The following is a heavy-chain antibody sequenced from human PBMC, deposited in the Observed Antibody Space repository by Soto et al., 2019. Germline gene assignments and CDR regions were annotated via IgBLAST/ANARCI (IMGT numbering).Heavy chain of an antibody. V-gene: IGHV1-3*01. CDR2: INAGNGNT. CDR1: GYTFTSYA. D-gene: IGHD6-19*01. J-gene: IGHJ2*01. Sequence: QVQLVQSGAEVKKPGASVKVSCKASGYTFTSYAMHWVRQAPGQRLEWMGWINAGNGNTKYSQKFQGRVTITRDPSASTAYMELSSLRSEDTAVYYCALGIAVAGYYWYFDLWGRGTLVTVSS. CDR3: ALGIAVAGYYWYFDL.